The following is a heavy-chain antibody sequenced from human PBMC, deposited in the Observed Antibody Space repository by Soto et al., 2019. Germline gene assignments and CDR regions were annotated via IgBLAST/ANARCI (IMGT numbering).Heavy chain of an antibody. D-gene: IGHD3-10*01. J-gene: IGHJ1*01. CDR1: GCRFSICW. Sequence: EGSLGLCCAGSGCRFSICWMILVRQAPGQGLECVAHIKQDGSEEYYVVSAKCRFTISSNNDKTALYLQMNKLTAEDMGVSYCESWGDAADEDHYQHCGQATLVTV. CDR2: IKQDGSEE. V-gene: IGHV3-7*01. CDR3: ESWGDAADEDHYQH.